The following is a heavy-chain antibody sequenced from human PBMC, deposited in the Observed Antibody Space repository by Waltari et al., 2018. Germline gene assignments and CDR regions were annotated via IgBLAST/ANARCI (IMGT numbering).Heavy chain of an antibody. CDR2: IIPSFGTT. CDR1: GGTFSSYA. V-gene: IGHV1-69*01. J-gene: IGHJ6*02. Sequence: QVQLVQSGAEVKKPGSSVTVSCKASGGTFSSYAISWVRQATGQGLEWMGGIIPSFGTTNYAQKFQGRVTITADESTSTAYMELSSLRSEDTAVYYCATDFWSGSGLYGMDVWGQGTTVTVSS. CDR3: ATDFWSGSGLYGMDV. D-gene: IGHD3-3*01.